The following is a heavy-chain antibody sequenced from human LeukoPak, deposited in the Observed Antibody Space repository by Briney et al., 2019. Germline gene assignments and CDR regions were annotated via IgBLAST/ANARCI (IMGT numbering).Heavy chain of an antibody. CDR2: IYPGDSDT. V-gene: IGHV5-51*01. D-gene: IGHD2-2*01. J-gene: IGHJ4*02. CDR3: ARQWGDCSSTSCYSAY. CDR1: GYSFASYW. Sequence: GESLKISCKGSGYSFASYWIAWVRQMPGKGLEWGGIIYPGDSDTRYSPSFQGQVTISADKSISTAYLQWSSLKALDTAIYYCARQWGDCSSTSCYSAYWGQGTLVTVSS.